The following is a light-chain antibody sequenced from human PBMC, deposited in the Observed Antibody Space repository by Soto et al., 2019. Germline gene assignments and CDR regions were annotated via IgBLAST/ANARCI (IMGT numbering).Light chain of an antibody. Sequence: QSALTQPASVSGSPGQSITISCTGTSSDVGAYTFVSWYQQHPDKVPKLMIFDVSRRPSGVSDRFSGSKSGNTASLTISGLQPEDGADYYCSSYTSSSTHVFGSGTNVTVL. V-gene: IGLV2-14*03. J-gene: IGLJ1*01. CDR1: SSDVGAYTF. CDR2: DVS. CDR3: SSYTSSSTHV.